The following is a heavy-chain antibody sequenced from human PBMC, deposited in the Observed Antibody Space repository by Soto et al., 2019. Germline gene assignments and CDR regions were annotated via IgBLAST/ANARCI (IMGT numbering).Heavy chain of an antibody. Sequence: QVQLVQSGAEVKKPGASVKVSCKASGYTFTSYAMHWVRQAPGQRLEWMGWINAGNGNTKYSQKFQGRVTITRDTSASTAYMELSSLRSEDTAVYYCARGWVYSYGLDYWGQGTLVTVSS. CDR1: GYTFTSYA. CDR3: ARGWVYSYGLDY. CDR2: INAGNGNT. J-gene: IGHJ4*02. D-gene: IGHD5-18*01. V-gene: IGHV1-3*01.